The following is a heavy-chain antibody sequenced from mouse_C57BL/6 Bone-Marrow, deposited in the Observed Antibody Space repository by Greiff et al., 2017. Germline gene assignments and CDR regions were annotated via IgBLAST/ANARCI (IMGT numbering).Heavy chain of an antibody. Sequence: VQLQQSGPELVKPGASVKISCTASGYSFPGYYMNWVKQSPEKSLEWIGEIMPSPGGNTSNQKLKAKAPLTVDKSSSTAYMQLKSLTSEDSAVYYCARPEAYGGQGTLVTVSA. J-gene: IGHJ3*01. CDR2: IMPSPGGN. CDR3: ARPEAY. V-gene: IGHV1-42*01. CDR1: GYSFPGYY.